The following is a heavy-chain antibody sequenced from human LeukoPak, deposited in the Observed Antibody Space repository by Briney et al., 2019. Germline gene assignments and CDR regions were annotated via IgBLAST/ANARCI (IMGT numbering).Heavy chain of an antibody. D-gene: IGHD6-19*01. J-gene: IGHJ4*02. V-gene: IGHV3-7*04. Sequence: GGSLRLSCAASGFTFSSYAMSWVRQAPGKGLEWVANIKPDGGEESYVDSVRGRFTISRDNAKNSLFLQMNSLRGEDTAVYSCVRGAGGGDYWGQGTPVTVSS. CDR3: VRGAGGGDY. CDR1: GFTFSSYA. CDR2: IKPDGGEE.